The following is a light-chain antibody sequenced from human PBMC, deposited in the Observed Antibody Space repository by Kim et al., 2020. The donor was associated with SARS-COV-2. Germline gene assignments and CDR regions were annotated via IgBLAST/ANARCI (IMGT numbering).Light chain of an antibody. CDR3: AAWDDSLNGYV. V-gene: IGLV1-44*01. Sequence: QSVLTQPPSASGTPGQRVTITCSGSSSNNGSNIANWYQQLPGTAPKLLIYSNNQRPSGVPDRFSGSKSGTSASLAISGLQSEDEADYYCAAWDDSLNGYVFGAGTKGTVL. J-gene: IGLJ1*01. CDR1: SSNNGSNI. CDR2: SNN.